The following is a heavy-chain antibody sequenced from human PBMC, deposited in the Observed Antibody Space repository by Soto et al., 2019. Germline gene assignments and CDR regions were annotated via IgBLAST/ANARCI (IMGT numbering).Heavy chain of an antibody. D-gene: IGHD3-22*01. CDR1: GLTFSSSI. Sequence: QVQLVESGGDLVQPGRSLRLSCAASGLTFSSSIMHWVRQTPGKGLEWIAVISGDATSKIYRDSLQGRFTISRDNSKNTVYLDMNSLTAEDTAVYYCAREEDSSGHAGSFQHWGQGTLVIVAA. CDR2: ISGDATSK. CDR3: AREEDSSGHAGSFQH. V-gene: IGHV3-30-3*01. J-gene: IGHJ1*01.